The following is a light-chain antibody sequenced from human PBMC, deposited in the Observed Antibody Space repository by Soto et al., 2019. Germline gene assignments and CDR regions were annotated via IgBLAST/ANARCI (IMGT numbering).Light chain of an antibody. CDR1: KNDVGFYDF. V-gene: IGLV2-8*01. CDR3: KSYAGSNTYV. J-gene: IGLJ1*01. Sequence: QSVLAQPPSASGSPGQSVTISCTGTKNDVGFYDFVSWYQHHPGKAPRLIIYEVVQRPSGVPDRFSGSKSGNTASPTVSGLQAADEADYFCKSYAGSNTYVFGSGTKV. CDR2: EVV.